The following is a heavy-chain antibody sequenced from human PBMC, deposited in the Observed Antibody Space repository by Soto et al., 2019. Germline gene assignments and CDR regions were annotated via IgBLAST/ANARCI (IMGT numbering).Heavy chain of an antibody. Sequence: QVQLVQSGAEVKKPGASVKVSCKASGYTFTSYGISWVRQAPGQGLEWMGWISAYNGNTNYAQKLQGRVTMTTDTSTSSAYMELRSLRSDDRAVYYCASKVLAVAGQKGGWFDPWGQGTLGNVSS. CDR1: GYTFTSYG. CDR2: ISAYNGNT. D-gene: IGHD6-19*01. V-gene: IGHV1-18*04. J-gene: IGHJ5*01. CDR3: ASKVLAVAGQKGGWFDP.